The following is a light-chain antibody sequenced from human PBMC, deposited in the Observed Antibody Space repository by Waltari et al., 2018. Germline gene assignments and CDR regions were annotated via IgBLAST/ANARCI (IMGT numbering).Light chain of an antibody. CDR2: GAG. Sequence: HSALTQPPSVSGAPGQRVTISCSGSGSNIGAGFDVQWYQQLPRAAPQVVIHGAGSRPSGVPDRFSGSKSGYSASLAITGLQAEDEGDYYCQSYDSGLTGYVFGTGTKVTVL. J-gene: IGLJ1*01. V-gene: IGLV1-40*01. CDR1: GSNIGAGFD. CDR3: QSYDSGLTGYV.